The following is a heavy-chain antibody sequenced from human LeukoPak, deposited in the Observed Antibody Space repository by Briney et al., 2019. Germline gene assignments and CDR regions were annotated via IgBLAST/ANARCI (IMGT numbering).Heavy chain of an antibody. J-gene: IGHJ4*02. CDR3: AKPYYYGSGNPSYFDY. V-gene: IGHV3-30*18. D-gene: IGHD3-10*01. CDR2: TSYDGSKK. Sequence: PGRSLRPSCAASGFTFSSYGMHWVRQAPGKGLEWVAVTSYDGSKKFYADSVKGRFTISRDNSKNTLYLQMNSLRAEDTAVYYCAKPYYYGSGNPSYFDYWGQGPLVTVSS. CDR1: GFTFSSYG.